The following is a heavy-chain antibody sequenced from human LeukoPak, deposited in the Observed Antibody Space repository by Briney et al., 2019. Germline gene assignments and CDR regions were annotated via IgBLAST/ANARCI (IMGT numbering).Heavy chain of an antibody. CDR2: IGGDGIA. D-gene: IGHD3-16*01. CDR1: RSFSDHY. V-gene: IGHV3-69-1*01. J-gene: IGHJ4*02. Sequence: GGSLRLSCVASRSFSDHYMDWVRQAPGKGLEWTSYIGGDGIAFYADSVKGRFTASKDDARKSMYLQMNSLRVEDTAVYYCAKDRANWAIDDWGQGTQVTVSS. CDR3: AKDRANWAIDD.